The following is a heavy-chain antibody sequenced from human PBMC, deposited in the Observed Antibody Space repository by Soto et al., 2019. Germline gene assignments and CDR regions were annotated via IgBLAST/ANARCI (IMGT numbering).Heavy chain of an antibody. CDR1: GFTFSSHG. J-gene: IGHJ5*02. CDR3: ASATSIAIGLRT. CDR2: VSAYNGYT. Sequence: QAQLAQSGVELREPGASVKVSCKASGFTFSSHGFTWVRQAPGQGLEWVGWVSAYNGYTNSAQRVQGRVTMTTDASTTTAYIELRSLRSDDTAVYYCASATSIAIGLRTWGKGTLVIVSP. D-gene: IGHD1-26*01. V-gene: IGHV1-18*01.